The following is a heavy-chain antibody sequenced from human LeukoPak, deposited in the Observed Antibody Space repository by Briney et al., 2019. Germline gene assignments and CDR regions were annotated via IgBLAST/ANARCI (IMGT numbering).Heavy chain of an antibody. CDR2: ISAYNGNT. Sequence: ASVKVSCKASGYTFTSYGISWVRQAPGQGLEWMGWISAYNGNTNYAQKLQGRVTMTTDTSTSTAYMELRSLRSDDTAVYYCATDGGPGYSSSWYLYWGQGTLVTVSS. CDR1: GYTFTSYG. D-gene: IGHD6-13*01. V-gene: IGHV1-18*01. J-gene: IGHJ4*02. CDR3: ATDGGPGYSSSWYLY.